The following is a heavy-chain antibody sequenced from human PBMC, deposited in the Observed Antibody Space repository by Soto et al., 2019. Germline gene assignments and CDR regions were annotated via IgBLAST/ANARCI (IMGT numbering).Heavy chain of an antibody. V-gene: IGHV3-21*01. D-gene: IGHD4-17*01. Sequence: GESLKISCAASGFTFSSYSMNWVRQAPGKGLEWVSSISSSSSYIYYADSVKGRFTISRDNAKNSLYLQMNSLRAEDTAVYYCARVATVTLWYAFDIWGQGTMVTVSS. CDR3: ARVATVTLWYAFDI. CDR2: ISSSSSYI. CDR1: GFTFSSYS. J-gene: IGHJ3*02.